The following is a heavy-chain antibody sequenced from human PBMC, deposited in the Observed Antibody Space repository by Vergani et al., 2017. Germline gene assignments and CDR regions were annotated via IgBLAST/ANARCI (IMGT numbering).Heavy chain of an antibody. V-gene: IGHV1-46*03. Sequence: QVQVVQSGAEVKKSGASVTVSYKTSGYTFSNNYMHWVRQAPGQGLEWMGIINPSGGHTNYAQKFQGRVTMTRDTSTSTVYMELSSLRSEDTAIYYCARGDYGILTGYRYWGQGTLVTVSA. J-gene: IGHJ4*02. D-gene: IGHD3-9*01. CDR2: INPSGGHT. CDR1: GYTFSNNY. CDR3: ARGDYGILTGYRY.